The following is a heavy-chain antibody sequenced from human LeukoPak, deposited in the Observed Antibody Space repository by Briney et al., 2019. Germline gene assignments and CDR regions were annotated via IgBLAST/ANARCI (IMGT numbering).Heavy chain of an antibody. CDR1: GFTFSSYG. Sequence: GGSLRLSCAASGFTFSSYGMHWVRQAPGKGLEWVAVISYDGSNKYYADSVKGRFTISRDNSKNTLYLQMNSLRAEDTAVYYCAKLGGTTWSFDYWGQGTLVTVSS. CDR3: AKLGGTTWSFDY. D-gene: IGHD1-1*01. CDR2: ISYDGSNK. J-gene: IGHJ4*02. V-gene: IGHV3-30*18.